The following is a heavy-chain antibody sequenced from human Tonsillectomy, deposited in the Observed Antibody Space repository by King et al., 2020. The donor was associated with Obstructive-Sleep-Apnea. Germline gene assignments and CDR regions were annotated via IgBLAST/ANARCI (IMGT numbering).Heavy chain of an antibody. CDR1: GGSISSYY. D-gene: IGHD2-2*01. Sequence: VPLQESGPGLVKPSETLSLTCTVSGGSISSYYWSWIRQPPGKGLEWIGYIYVYYSGNTNYNPSLKSRVTISVDTSKNQFSLNLSSVTAADTAVYYCARGLHCTSTTCYRYFDYWGQGTLVTVSS. CDR2: IYVYYSGNT. J-gene: IGHJ4*02. V-gene: IGHV4-59*01. CDR3: ARGLHCTSTTCYRYFDY.